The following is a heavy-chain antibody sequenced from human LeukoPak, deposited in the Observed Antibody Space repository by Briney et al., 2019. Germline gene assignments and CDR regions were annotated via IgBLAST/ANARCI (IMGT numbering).Heavy chain of an antibody. CDR1: GYTFTGYY. D-gene: IGHD3-10*01. J-gene: IGHJ3*02. Sequence: ASVKVSCKASGYTFTGYYMHWVRQAPGQGLEWMGWINPNSGGTNYAQKFQGRVTMTRDTSISTAYMELSRLRSDDTAVYYCARAGPRGWHRAFDIWGQGTMVTVSS. CDR3: ARAGPRGWHRAFDI. V-gene: IGHV1-2*02. CDR2: INPNSGGT.